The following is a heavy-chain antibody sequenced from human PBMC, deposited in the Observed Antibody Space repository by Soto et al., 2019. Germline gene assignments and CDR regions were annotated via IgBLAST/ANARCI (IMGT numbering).Heavy chain of an antibody. Sequence: GGSLRLSCAASGFTFSRYWMSWVRQAPGKGLEWVANIKEDGSEKYYVDSVKGRFTISRDKAKDSLYLQMNSLTGEDSAVYYCARGAALAGKLDLWGQGTLVTVSS. D-gene: IGHD6-19*01. J-gene: IGHJ4*02. CDR1: GFTFSRYW. CDR3: ARGAALAGKLDL. CDR2: IKEDGSEK. V-gene: IGHV3-7*01.